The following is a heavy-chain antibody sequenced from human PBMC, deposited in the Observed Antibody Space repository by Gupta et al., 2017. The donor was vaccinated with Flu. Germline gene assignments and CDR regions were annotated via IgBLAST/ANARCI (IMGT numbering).Heavy chain of an antibody. J-gene: IGHJ6*02. Sequence: RQAPGKGLEWVAVISFDGTKQYYIDSVKGRFTISRDNAKGTLYLQMDSLRAEDTAVYYCAKDQEKGDCGGYCLDNYYGMDVWGQGTTVNVSS. CDR2: ISFDGTKQ. V-gene: IGHV3-30*18. D-gene: IGHD2-21*02. CDR3: AKDQEKGDCGGYCLDNYYGMDV.